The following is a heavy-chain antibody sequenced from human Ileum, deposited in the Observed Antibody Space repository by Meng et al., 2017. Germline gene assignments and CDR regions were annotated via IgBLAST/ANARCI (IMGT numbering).Heavy chain of an antibody. D-gene: IGHD2-2*01. CDR3: ARVVGGPASMSGWFDP. CDR2: IYHSGRP. V-gene: IGHV4-4*02. J-gene: IGHJ5*01. CDR1: GGPTSISNW. Sequence: QGSGPRLGSSSGTRSPSSAAAGGPTSISNWWTMVRQAPGKGLEWIGEIYHSGRPNYTPSLNSRVTISVDKSQNQFSLKLNSVTAADTAVYYCARVVGGPASMSGWFDPWGQGTLVTVSS.